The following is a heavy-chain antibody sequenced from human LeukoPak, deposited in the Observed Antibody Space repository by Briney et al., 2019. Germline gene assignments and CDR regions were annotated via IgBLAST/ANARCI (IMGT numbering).Heavy chain of an antibody. J-gene: IGHJ5*02. Sequence: GGSLRLSCATSGFTFSDYWMNWVRQAPGKGLEWVANIKQDGSEKYYVDSLKGRFTISRDNAKNSLYLQMNSLRADDTAMYYCAGGVGWVIDLWGQGTLVTVSS. V-gene: IGHV3-7*01. CDR3: AGGVGWVIDL. D-gene: IGHD3-22*01. CDR2: IKQDGSEK. CDR1: GFTFSDYW.